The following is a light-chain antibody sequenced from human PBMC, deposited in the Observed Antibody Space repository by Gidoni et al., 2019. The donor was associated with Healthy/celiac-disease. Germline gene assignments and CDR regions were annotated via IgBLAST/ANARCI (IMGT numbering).Light chain of an antibody. V-gene: IGKV3-11*01. Sequence: EIVLTQSPATLTLSPGERATLSCRASQSASSYLAWYQQKPDQAPRLLIYDASNRATGIPARFSGSGSGTDFTLTIISLEPEDFAVYYCQQRSNWPRTFGQGTKVEIK. J-gene: IGKJ1*01. CDR2: DAS. CDR3: QQRSNWPRT. CDR1: QSASSY.